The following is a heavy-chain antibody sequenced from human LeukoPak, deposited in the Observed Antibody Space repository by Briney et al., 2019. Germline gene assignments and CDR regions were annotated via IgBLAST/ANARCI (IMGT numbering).Heavy chain of an antibody. J-gene: IGHJ4*02. Sequence: GSLRLSCAASGFTFSSYSMNWVRQAPGKGLEWVSSISSSSSYIYYADSVKGRFTISRDNAKNSLYLQMNSLRAEDTAVYYCAKVHIVATIRPFDYWGQGTLVTVSS. CDR1: GFTFSSYS. V-gene: IGHV3-21*04. CDR3: AKVHIVATIRPFDY. CDR2: ISSSSSYI. D-gene: IGHD5-12*01.